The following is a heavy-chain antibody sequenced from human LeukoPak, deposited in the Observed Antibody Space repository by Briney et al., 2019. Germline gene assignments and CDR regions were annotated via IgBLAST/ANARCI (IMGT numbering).Heavy chain of an antibody. CDR3: AKAAGKENGYDFWFEH. D-gene: IGHD3-3*01. J-gene: IGHJ5*02. CDR2: IWYDGSNK. Sequence: PGGSLRLSCAASGFTFSSYDMHWVRQAPGKGLEWVAVIWYDGSNKYYADSVKGRFTISRDNSKSTLYLQMNSLRAEDTAVYYCAKAAGKENGYDFWFEHWGQGTLVTVSS. CDR1: GFTFSSYD. V-gene: IGHV3-30*02.